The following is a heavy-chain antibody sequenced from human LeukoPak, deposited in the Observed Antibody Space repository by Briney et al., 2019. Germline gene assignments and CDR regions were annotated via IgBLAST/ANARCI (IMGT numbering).Heavy chain of an antibody. Sequence: GGSLRLSCAASGFSFSNCSMNWVRQAPGKGLEWVSSISAGSSYIYYADLVKGRLSISRDNAKNSLYLQMNSLRAEDTALYYCARGRYNWKGEGENWFDPWGQGTLVTVSS. CDR3: ARGRYNWKGEGENWFDP. CDR1: GFSFSNCS. J-gene: IGHJ5*02. CDR2: ISAGSSYI. V-gene: IGHV3-21*01. D-gene: IGHD1-20*01.